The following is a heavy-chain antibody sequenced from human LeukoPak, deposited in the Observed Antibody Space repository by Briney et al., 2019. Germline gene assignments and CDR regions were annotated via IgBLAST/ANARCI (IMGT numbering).Heavy chain of an antibody. CDR3: ARAVTMSYYYYYMDV. CDR1: GVSISSYY. V-gene: IGHV4-4*07. Sequence: SETLSLTCTVSGVSISSYYWSWILQPAGKGLEWIGRIYTSGSTNYNPSLKSRVTMSVDTSKNQFSLKLSSVTAADTAVYYCARAVTMSYYYYYMDVWGKGTTVTVSS. D-gene: IGHD3-10*02. J-gene: IGHJ6*03. CDR2: IYTSGST.